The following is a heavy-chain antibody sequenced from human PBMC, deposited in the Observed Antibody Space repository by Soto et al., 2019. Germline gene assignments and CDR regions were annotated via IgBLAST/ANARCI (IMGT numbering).Heavy chain of an antibody. CDR3: ARASSSQLFDY. CDR2: IYYSGST. J-gene: IGHJ4*02. CDR1: GGSISSYY. V-gene: IGHV4-31*03. Sequence: SETLSLTCTVSGGSISSYYWSWIRQHPGKGLEWIGYIYYSGSTYYNPSLKSRVTISVDTSKNQFSLKLSSVTAVDTAVYYCARASSSQLFDYWGQGTLVTVSS. D-gene: IGHD6-6*01.